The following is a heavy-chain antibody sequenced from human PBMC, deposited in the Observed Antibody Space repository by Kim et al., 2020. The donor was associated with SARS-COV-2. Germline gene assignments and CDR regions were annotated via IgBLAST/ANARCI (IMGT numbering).Heavy chain of an antibody. CDR1: ESTLSGSA. CDR2: MRSKANNYAT. J-gene: IGHJ4*02. Sequence: GGSLRLSCAASESTLSGSAMHWVRQASGKGLEWVGRMRSKANNYATAYAASVKGRFIISRVDSKNTAYLQMNSLKTEDTAVYYCTILAARPPDYWGQGTLVTVSS. CDR3: TILAARPPDY. D-gene: IGHD6-6*01. V-gene: IGHV3-73*01.